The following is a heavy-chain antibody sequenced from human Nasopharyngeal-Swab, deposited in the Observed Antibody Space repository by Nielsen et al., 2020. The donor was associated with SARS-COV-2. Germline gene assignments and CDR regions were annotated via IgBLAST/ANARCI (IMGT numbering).Heavy chain of an antibody. CDR1: GYTLTELS. J-gene: IGHJ6*02. CDR2: FGPEDGET. Sequence: ASVKVSCKVSGYTLTELSMHWVRQAPGKGLEWMGGFGPEDGETIYAQKFQGRVTMTEDTSTDTAYMELSSLRSEDTAVYYCARMLRQQLVPVDGMDVWGQGTTVTVSS. V-gene: IGHV1-24*01. D-gene: IGHD6-13*01. CDR3: ARMLRQQLVPVDGMDV.